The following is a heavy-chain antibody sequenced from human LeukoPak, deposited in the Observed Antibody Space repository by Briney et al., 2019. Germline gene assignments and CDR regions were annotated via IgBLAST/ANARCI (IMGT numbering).Heavy chain of an antibody. CDR3: AKSNGYGLIDI. V-gene: IGHV4-38-2*02. CDR1: GYSISSGYY. CDR2: IFYSGST. D-gene: IGHD3-10*01. Sequence: SETLSLTCSVSGYSISSGYYWGWIRQPPGKGLEWIGNIFYSGSTYYGPSLKSRLTISLDTSRNQFSLKLDSVTAADTAVYYCAKSNGYGLIDIWGQGTMVTVSP. J-gene: IGHJ3*02.